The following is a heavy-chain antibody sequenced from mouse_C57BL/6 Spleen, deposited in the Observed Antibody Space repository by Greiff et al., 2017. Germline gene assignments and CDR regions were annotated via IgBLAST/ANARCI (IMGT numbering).Heavy chain of an antibody. V-gene: IGHV1-42*01. CDR2: INPSTGGT. J-gene: IGHJ1*03. CDR1: GYSFTGYY. Sequence: VQLKQSGPELVKPGASVKISCKASGYSFTGYYMNWVKQSPEKSLEWIGEINPSTGGTTYNQKFKAKATLTVDKSSSTAYMQLKSLTSEDSAVYYCARGFYWYFDVWGTGTTVTVSS. CDR3: ARGFYWYFDV.